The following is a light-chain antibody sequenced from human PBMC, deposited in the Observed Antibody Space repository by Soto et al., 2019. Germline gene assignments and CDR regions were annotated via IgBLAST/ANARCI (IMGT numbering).Light chain of an antibody. Sequence: DLQLTQSPSLLSSSVGDSVTITCRASQGISSYLAWYQQKPGKAPKLLIYAASSLQSGVPSRFSGSGSGTDFTLTISSLQPEDFATYYCQQSYSTLWTVGQGTRWIS. CDR1: QGISSY. CDR2: AAS. CDR3: QQSYSTLWT. V-gene: IGKV1-39*01. J-gene: IGKJ1*01.